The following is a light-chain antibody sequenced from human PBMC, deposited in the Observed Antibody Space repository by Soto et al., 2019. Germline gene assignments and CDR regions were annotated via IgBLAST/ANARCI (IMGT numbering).Light chain of an antibody. CDR2: DAS. CDR1: QSVSSY. CDR3: QPRSNWPPA. V-gene: IGKV3-11*01. Sequence: EIVLTQSPATLSLSPGERATLSCRASQSVSSYLACYQQKPGQAHRLLIYDASNRATGIPARFSGSGSGTAFTLTIISIAPEDFSVYYCQPRSNWPPAFGPGTKLEIK. J-gene: IGKJ2*01.